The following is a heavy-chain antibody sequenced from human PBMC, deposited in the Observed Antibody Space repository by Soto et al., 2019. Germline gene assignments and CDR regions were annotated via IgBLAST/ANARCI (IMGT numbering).Heavy chain of an antibody. J-gene: IGHJ4*02. CDR3: VRPDSSGYYFGQFDY. Sequence: QVQLVESGGGVVQPGRSLRLSCAASGFTFSSYAMHWVRQAPGKGLEWVAVISYDGSNKYYADSVKGRFTISRDNSKNTLYLQMNSLRAEDTAVYYCVRPDSSGYYFGQFDYWGQGPLVTVSS. V-gene: IGHV3-30-3*01. CDR2: ISYDGSNK. D-gene: IGHD3-22*01. CDR1: GFTFSSYA.